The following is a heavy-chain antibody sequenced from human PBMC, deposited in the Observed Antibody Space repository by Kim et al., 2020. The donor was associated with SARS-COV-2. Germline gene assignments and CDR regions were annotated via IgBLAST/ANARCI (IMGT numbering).Heavy chain of an antibody. V-gene: IGHV3-7*03. D-gene: IGHD3-10*01. CDR3: ASIDSAQVPGVM. Sequence: YEDSVKGRFNVSRDNGKNSLYLEMSSLRAEDTAIYYCASIDSAQVPGVMWGQGTLVTVSS. J-gene: IGHJ4*02.